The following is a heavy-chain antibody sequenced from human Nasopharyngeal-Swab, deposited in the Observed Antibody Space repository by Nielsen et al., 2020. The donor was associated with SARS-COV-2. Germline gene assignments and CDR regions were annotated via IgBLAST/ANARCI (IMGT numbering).Heavy chain of an antibody. CDR3: AITRLTPFDY. CDR2: IDPSDSYA. D-gene: IGHD3-9*01. J-gene: IGHJ4*02. CDR1: GYSFSSYW. V-gene: IGHV5-10-1*01. Sequence: GESPKIPREGSGYSFSSYWINWVRQTPGKGLEWLVRIDPSDSYAKYSPSFQGHVTISADRSISTAYLQWSSLKASDTATYYCAITRLTPFDYWGQGTLVTVSS.